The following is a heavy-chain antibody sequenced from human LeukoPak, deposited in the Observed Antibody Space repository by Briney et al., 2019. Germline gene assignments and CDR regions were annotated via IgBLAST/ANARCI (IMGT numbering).Heavy chain of an antibody. CDR2: ISSSGSTI. CDR3: ARDLYYDSSGLPGY. V-gene: IGHV3-11*01. Sequence: PGGSLRLSCAASGFTFSDYYMSWIRQAPGKGLEWVSYISSSGSTIYYADSVKVRFTISRDNAKNSLYLQMNSLRAEDTAVYYCARDLYYDSSGLPGYWGQGTLDTVSS. J-gene: IGHJ4*02. CDR1: GFTFSDYY. D-gene: IGHD3-22*01.